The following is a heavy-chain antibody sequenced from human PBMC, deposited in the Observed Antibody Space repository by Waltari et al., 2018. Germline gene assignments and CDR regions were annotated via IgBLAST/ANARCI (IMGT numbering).Heavy chain of an antibody. CDR1: GITFSSHA. D-gene: IGHD6-6*01. Sequence: EVQLLESGGGLVQPGGSLRPSCAASGITFSSHAISWVLPAPGKGLEWVSAISGSGGSTYYADSVKGRFTISRDNSKNTLYLQMNSLRAEDTAVYYCAKDPMAARPYYFDYWGQGTLVTVSS. J-gene: IGHJ4*02. CDR3: AKDPMAARPYYFDY. CDR2: ISGSGGST. V-gene: IGHV3-23*01.